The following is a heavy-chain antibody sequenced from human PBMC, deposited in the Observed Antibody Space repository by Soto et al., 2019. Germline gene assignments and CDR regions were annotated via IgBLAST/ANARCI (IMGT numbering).Heavy chain of an antibody. CDR2: IIPILGIA. J-gene: IGHJ4*02. D-gene: IGHD5-12*01. CDR3: ARGSGYDYRTFDY. Sequence: SVKVSCKASGGTFSSNTISWVRQAPGQGLEWMGRIIPILGIANYAQKFQGRVTITADKSTSTAYMELSSLRSEDTAVYYCARGSGYDYRTFDYWGQGTLVTVSS. V-gene: IGHV1-69*02. CDR1: GGTFSSNT.